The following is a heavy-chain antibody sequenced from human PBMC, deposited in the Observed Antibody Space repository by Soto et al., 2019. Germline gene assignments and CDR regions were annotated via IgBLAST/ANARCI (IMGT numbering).Heavy chain of an antibody. Sequence: GGSLRLSCAASGFTFSSYWMSWVRQAPGKGLEWVANIKQDGSEKYYVDSVKGRFTISRDNAKNSLYLQMNSLRAEDTAVYYCARGRGKMAGLYFDYWGQGTLVTVSS. J-gene: IGHJ4*02. CDR1: GFTFSSYW. CDR3: ARGRGKMAGLYFDY. V-gene: IGHV3-7*01. D-gene: IGHD6-19*01. CDR2: IKQDGSEK.